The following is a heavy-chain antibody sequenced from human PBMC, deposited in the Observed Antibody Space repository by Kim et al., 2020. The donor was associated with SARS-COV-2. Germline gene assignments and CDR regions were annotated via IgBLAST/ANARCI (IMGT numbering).Heavy chain of an antibody. CDR1: GYTFTSYG. CDR2: ISAYNGNT. CDR3: ARSPLDYDILGFDP. V-gene: IGHV1-18*01. D-gene: IGHD3-9*01. Sequence: ASVKVSCKASGYTFTSYGISWVRQAPGQGLEWMGWISAYNGNTNYAQKLQGRVTMTTDTSTSTAYMELRSLRSDDTAVYYCARSPLDYDILGFDPCGQGTPVTVSP. J-gene: IGHJ5*02.